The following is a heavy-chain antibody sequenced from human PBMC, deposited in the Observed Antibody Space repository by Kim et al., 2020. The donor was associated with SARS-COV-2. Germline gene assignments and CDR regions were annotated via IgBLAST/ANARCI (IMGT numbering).Heavy chain of an antibody. Sequence: ADTVQGRSPIARANSKRTLYLQMNSVRAEDTAVYYCARQYVAAAFNCFGYWGQGTLVTVSS. CDR3: ARQYVAAAFNCFGY. V-gene: IGHV3-30*07. D-gene: IGHD6-13*01. J-gene: IGHJ4*02.